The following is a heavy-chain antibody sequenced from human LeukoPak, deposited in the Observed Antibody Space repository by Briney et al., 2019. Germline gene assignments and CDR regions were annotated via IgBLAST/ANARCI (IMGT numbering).Heavy chain of an antibody. CDR1: GFTFSNYA. Sequence: GGSLRLSCAASGFTFSNYAMSWVRQAPGKGLEWVSTISNSGDATYYADSVKGRFTISRDNSKNTLYLQMNSLRAEDTAVYYCARVGATSYYWGQGTLVTVSS. CDR3: ARVGATSYY. CDR2: ISNSGDAT. V-gene: IGHV3-23*01. J-gene: IGHJ4*02. D-gene: IGHD1-26*01.